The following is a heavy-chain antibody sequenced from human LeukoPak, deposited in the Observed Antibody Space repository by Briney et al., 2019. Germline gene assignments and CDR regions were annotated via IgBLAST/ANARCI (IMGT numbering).Heavy chain of an antibody. CDR2: FDPESGKT. CDR3: TIRKGDPMRGHWFDP. V-gene: IGHV1-24*01. Sequence: AAVKVSCKISGYTASESYIHWLRQAPGKGLEWMGGFDPESGKTLYAQKLQGRVRMTEDTSADTGYMELSSLRSEDTAVYYCTIRKGDPMRGHWFDPCGQGTLVTVPS. D-gene: IGHD2-21*02. J-gene: IGHJ5*02. CDR1: GYTASESY.